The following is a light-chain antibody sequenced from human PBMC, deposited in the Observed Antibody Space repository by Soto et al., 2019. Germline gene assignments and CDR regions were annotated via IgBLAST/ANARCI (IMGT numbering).Light chain of an antibody. V-gene: IGKV1-39*01. CDR2: GAS. CDR1: ETISHY. CDR3: QQSSSTPPT. Sequence: MHMTKTPSSLSASVGDRVTITCRASETISHYLNWYQQKPGKAPKLLIYGASKLQSGVPSRLSGSGSGTDFTLTITSLQIEDFATYYCQQSSSTPPTFGGGTKVYIK. J-gene: IGKJ4*01.